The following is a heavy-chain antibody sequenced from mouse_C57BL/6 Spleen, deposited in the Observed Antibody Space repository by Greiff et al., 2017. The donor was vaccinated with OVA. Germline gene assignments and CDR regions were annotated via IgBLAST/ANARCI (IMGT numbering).Heavy chain of an antibody. Sequence: QVQLQQPGAELVRPGSSVKLSCKASGYTFTSYWMDWVKQRPGQGLEWIGNIYPSDSETHSNQKFKDKATLTVDKSSSTAYRRLSSLTTDVSAVYYCARDRDSSGYVGGAMDYWGQGTSVTVSS. V-gene: IGHV1-61*01. CDR3: ARDRDSSGYVGGAMDY. CDR2: IYPSDSET. D-gene: IGHD3-2*02. CDR1: GYTFTSYW. J-gene: IGHJ4*01.